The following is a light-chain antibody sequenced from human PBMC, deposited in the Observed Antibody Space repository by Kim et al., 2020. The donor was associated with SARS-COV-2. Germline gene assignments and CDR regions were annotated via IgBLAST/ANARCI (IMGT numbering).Light chain of an antibody. V-gene: IGKV1-5*03. CDR3: QQYNSYSWT. J-gene: IGKJ1*01. Sequence: DIQLTPSPSTLSASVGDRVTLTCRASQSISSWLAWYQQKPGKAPKLLIYKASSLESGVPSRFSGSGSGTEFTLTISSLQPDDFATYYCQQYNSYSWTFGQGTKVDIK. CDR1: QSISSW. CDR2: KAS.